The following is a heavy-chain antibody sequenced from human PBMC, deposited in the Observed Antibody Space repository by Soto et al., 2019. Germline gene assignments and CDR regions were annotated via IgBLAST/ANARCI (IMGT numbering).Heavy chain of an antibody. D-gene: IGHD6-19*01. CDR1: GYTFASYY. Sequence: GASVKVSCKASGYTFASYYMHWVRQAPGQGLEWMGIISPSGGSATYAQKLQGRVTMTTDTSTSTAYMELRSLRSDDTAVYYCARTVKHSSGWSDYWGQGTLVTVSS. V-gene: IGHV1-46*01. CDR2: ISPSGGSA. CDR3: ARTVKHSSGWSDY. J-gene: IGHJ4*02.